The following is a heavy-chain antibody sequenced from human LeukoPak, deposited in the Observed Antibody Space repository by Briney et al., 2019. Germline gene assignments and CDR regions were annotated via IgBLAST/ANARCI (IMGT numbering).Heavy chain of an antibody. CDR1: GFTFSNYA. J-gene: IGHJ4*02. Sequence: QPGGSLRLSCAASGFTFSNYAMSCVRQAPGKGLEWVSAVSGSGDSTYYAGSVKGRFTISRDNSKNTVYLQMNSLRAEDTAVYYCAKFWDSGDYAIDYWGQGTLVTVSS. V-gene: IGHV3-23*01. CDR3: AKFWDSGDYAIDY. CDR2: VSGSGDST. D-gene: IGHD4-17*01.